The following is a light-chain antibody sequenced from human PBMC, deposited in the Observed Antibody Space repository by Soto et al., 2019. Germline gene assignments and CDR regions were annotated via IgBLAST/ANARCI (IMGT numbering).Light chain of an antibody. V-gene: IGKV3-20*01. J-gene: IGKJ1*01. Sequence: EIVLTQSPGTLSLSXGERATLSCRASQSVSRNYLAWYQHKPGQAPTALIYGASNRATGVPDRFSGSGSGTDFPLPFSSLEPEDFAVYYCQTYDPSPTFGQGTKV. CDR2: GAS. CDR3: QTYDPSPT. CDR1: QSVSRNY.